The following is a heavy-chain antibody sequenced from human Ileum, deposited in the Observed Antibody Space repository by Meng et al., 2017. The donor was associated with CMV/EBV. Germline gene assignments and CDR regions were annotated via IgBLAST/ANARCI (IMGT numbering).Heavy chain of an antibody. CDR2: IYPGDSDA. Sequence: GAALMISCQTSGYNFNTYWIGWVRQMPGRGLEWLGTIYPGDSDATYSPSVRGHVTFSADQSINTAHLQWDSLTASDTALYFCARPSSTKGLDYWGQGTLVTVSS. J-gene: IGHJ4*02. V-gene: IGHV5-51*01. D-gene: IGHD1-26*01. CDR3: ARPSSTKGLDY. CDR1: GYNFNTYW.